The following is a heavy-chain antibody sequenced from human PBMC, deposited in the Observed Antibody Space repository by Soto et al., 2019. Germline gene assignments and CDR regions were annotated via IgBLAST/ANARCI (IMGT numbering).Heavy chain of an antibody. Sequence: GESLKISCKGSGFTFTRYWIGWVRQMPGKGLEWMGIIYPADSDTRYSPSFQGQVTISADKSITTAYLQWSSLRASDTAMYYCARGGFYGSGSYYKDLDQWGQGTLVTVSS. CDR2: IYPADSDT. V-gene: IGHV5-51*01. D-gene: IGHD3-10*01. J-gene: IGHJ4*02. CDR1: GFTFTRYW. CDR3: ARGGFYGSGSYYKDLDQ.